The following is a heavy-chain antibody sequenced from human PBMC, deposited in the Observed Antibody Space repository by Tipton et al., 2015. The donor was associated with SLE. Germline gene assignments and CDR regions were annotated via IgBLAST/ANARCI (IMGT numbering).Heavy chain of an antibody. Sequence: QSGAEVKKPGTPVKFSCKASGFTFTSSAMQWARQARGQRLEWIGWIVVGSGNTNYAQKFQERVTITRDMSTSTAYMELSSLRSEDTAVYYCAATSYGMDVWGQGTTVTVSS. CDR2: IVVGSGNT. J-gene: IGHJ6*02. CDR3: AATSYGMDV. CDR1: GFTFTSSA. V-gene: IGHV1-58*02.